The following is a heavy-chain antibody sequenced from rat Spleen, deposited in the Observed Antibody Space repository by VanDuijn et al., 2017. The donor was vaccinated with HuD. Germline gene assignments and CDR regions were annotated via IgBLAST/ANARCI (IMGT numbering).Heavy chain of an antibody. D-gene: IGHD1-12*02. CDR2: IWSGGTT. CDR1: GFSLTNFG. J-gene: IGHJ4*01. Sequence: QVQLKESGPGLVQPSQTLSLTCTVSGFSLTNFGVTWVRQPPGKGLEWIGAIWSGGTTDYSSALKSRLSISRDTSKSQVLLKMNSLQTDDTAIYFCTRSDYYYDGTYYNYVMDAWGQGASVTVSS. CDR3: TRSDYYYDGTYYNYVMDA. V-gene: IGHV2-15*01.